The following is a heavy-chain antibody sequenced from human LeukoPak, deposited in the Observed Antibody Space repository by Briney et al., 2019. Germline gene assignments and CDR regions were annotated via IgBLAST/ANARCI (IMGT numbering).Heavy chain of an antibody. D-gene: IGHD3-3*01. Sequence: GGSLRLSCAASGFTFSSYAMSWVRQAPGKGLEWVSAISGSGGSTYYADSVKGRFTISSDNSKNTLYLQMNSLRAEDTAVYYCAKDLWQLEGFFDYWGQGTLVTVSS. V-gene: IGHV3-23*01. CDR2: ISGSGGST. J-gene: IGHJ4*02. CDR3: AKDLWQLEGFFDY. CDR1: GFTFSSYA.